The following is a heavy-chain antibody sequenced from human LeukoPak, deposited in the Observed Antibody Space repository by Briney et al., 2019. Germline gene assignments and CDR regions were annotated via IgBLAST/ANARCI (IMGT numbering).Heavy chain of an antibody. CDR2: INPNSGGT. Sequence: GASVKVSCKASGYTFTGYYMHWVRQAPGQGLEWMGWINPNSGGTNYAQKFQGRVTMTRDTSISTAYMELSRLRSDDTAVYYCARAGYYDSSGYYNPGNWFDPWGQGTLVTDSS. CDR3: ARAGYYDSSGYYNPGNWFDP. J-gene: IGHJ5*02. V-gene: IGHV1-2*02. CDR1: GYTFTGYY. D-gene: IGHD3-22*01.